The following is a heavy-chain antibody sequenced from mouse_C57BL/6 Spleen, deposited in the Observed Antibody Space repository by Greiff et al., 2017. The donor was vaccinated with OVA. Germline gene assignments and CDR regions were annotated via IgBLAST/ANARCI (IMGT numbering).Heavy chain of an antibody. J-gene: IGHJ4*01. CDR1: GYTFTSYW. CDR2: IDPSDSYT. CDR3: ARRGILDYYAMDY. Sequence: VQLQQPGAELVKPGASVKLSCKASGYTFTSYWMQWVKQRPGQGLEWIGEIDPSDSYTNYNQKFKGKATLTVDTSSSTAYMQLSSLTSEDSAVYYCARRGILDYYAMDYWGQGTSVTVSS. V-gene: IGHV1-50*01.